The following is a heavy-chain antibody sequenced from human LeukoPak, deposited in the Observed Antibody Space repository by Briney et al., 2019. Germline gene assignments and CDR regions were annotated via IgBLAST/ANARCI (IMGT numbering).Heavy chain of an antibody. D-gene: IGHD3-10*01. V-gene: IGHV3-33*01. CDR3: ARDREYYYGSGSFDY. Sequence: PGGSLRLPCAASGFTFSSYGMHWVRQAPGKGLEWVAVIWYDGSNKYYADPVKGRFTISRDNSTNTLYLQMNSLRAEDTAVYYCARDREYYYGSGSFDYWGQGTLVTVSS. J-gene: IGHJ4*02. CDR1: GFTFSSYG. CDR2: IWYDGSNK.